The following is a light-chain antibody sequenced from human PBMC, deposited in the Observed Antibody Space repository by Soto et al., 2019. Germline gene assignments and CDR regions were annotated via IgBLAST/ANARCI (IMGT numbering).Light chain of an antibody. Sequence: EIVLTQSPDTLSLSPGERATLSCRASQSVDSDYLAWYQQRPGQAPRLLIYGASSRLTGVPDRFSGSGSGTDFTLTISRLAPDDFAVYYCHHSTAFGPGTKVEIK. J-gene: IGKJ3*01. CDR1: QSVDSDY. CDR3: HHSTA. CDR2: GAS. V-gene: IGKV3-20*01.